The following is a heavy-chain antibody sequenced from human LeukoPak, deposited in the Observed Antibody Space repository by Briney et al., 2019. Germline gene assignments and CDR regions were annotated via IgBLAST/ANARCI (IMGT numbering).Heavy chain of an antibody. V-gene: IGHV1-69*06. D-gene: IGHD4-11*01. CDR2: IIPIFGTA. CDR3: AGPSVIFTY. CDR1: GGTFSSYA. Sequence: ASVKVSCKASGGTFSSYAISWVRQAPGQGLEWMGGIIPIFGTANYAQKFQGRVTITADKSTSTAYMELSSLRSEDSAMYYCAGPSVIFTYWGQGALVTVSS. J-gene: IGHJ4*02.